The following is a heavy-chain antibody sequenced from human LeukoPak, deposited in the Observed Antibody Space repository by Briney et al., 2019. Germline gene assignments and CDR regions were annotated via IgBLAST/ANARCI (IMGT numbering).Heavy chain of an antibody. CDR1: GYSISSSYY. V-gene: IGHV4-38-2*02. D-gene: IGHD3-10*01. J-gene: IGHJ3*02. CDR3: AKSNGYGLVDI. Sequence: PSETLSLTCTVSGYSISSSYYWGWVRQPPGKGLEWIGNIFYSGSTYYCPSLKGRVTISLDTSRNQFSLKLNSVTAADTAVYYCAKSNGYGLVDIWGQGTMVTVSS. CDR2: IFYSGST.